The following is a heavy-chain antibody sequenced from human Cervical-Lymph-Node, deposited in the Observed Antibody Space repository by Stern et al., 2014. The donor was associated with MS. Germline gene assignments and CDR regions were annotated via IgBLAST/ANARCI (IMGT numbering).Heavy chain of an antibody. Sequence: QLQLQESGPGLVKPSETLSLTCTVSGDSISDYYWSWIRQPPGKGLEWIGYISDSGDANYSPSLKSRVTMSVDTSKNQFSLRLTSVTTADTAVYYCARDPDYWDQGALVTVSS. J-gene: IGHJ4*02. CDR1: GDSISDYY. CDR3: ARDPDY. V-gene: IGHV4-59*01. CDR2: ISDSGDA.